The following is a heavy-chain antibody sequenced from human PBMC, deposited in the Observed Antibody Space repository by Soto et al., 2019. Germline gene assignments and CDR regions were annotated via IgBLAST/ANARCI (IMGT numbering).Heavy chain of an antibody. CDR3: AKEAHGSSEYYFDY. CDR1: GFTFRSYA. J-gene: IGHJ4*02. Sequence: WGALRLSCAASGFTFRSYALSWVRHAPGKGLEWVSVISASGGTSYYADSVKGRFSISRDNAKNTLYLQMNSLRVEDTAVYYCAKEAHGSSEYYFDYWGQGTLVTVSS. D-gene: IGHD2-15*01. V-gene: IGHV3-23*01. CDR2: ISASGGTS.